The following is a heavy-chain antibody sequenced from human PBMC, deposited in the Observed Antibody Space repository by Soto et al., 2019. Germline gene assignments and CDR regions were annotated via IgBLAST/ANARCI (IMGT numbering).Heavy chain of an antibody. CDR1: GGSISSSSSY. Sequence: SETLSLTCTVSGGSISSSSSYWGWILHPPGKGLEWIGSIYYSVSTNYNPSLKSRVTISVDTSKSQFSLKLSFVTAADTAVYYCARHRENTLWDSWGEETLVTGSS. CDR2: IYYSVST. D-gene: IGHD1-26*01. J-gene: IGHJ5*01. CDR3: ARHRENTLWDS. V-gene: IGHV4-39*01.